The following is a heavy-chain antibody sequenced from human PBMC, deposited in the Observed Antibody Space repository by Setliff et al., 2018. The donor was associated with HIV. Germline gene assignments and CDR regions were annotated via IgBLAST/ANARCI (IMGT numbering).Heavy chain of an antibody. J-gene: IGHJ4*02. Sequence: GGSLRLSCAASGFTFSSYEMNWVRQAPGKGLEWVSYISSSGGTIYYEDSVKGRFTMSRDNAKNSLYLQMDSLRVEDTGFYYCARDPYWLEGYFDYWGPGTLVTVSS. V-gene: IGHV3-48*03. D-gene: IGHD6-19*01. CDR2: ISSSGGTI. CDR1: GFTFSSYE. CDR3: ARDPYWLEGYFDY.